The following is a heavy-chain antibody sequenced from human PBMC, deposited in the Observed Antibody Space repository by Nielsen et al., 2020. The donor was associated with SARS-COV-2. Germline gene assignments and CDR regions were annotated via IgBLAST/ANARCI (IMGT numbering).Heavy chain of an antibody. Sequence: GGSLRLSCVASGFTFRNAWMTWVRQAPGKGLEWVGRIKAKTDGETTVYAAPVQGRFTISRDDSEMTLYLQMDSLAIEDTGVYYCSKGGVAAVGTYYYYYGMDVWGQGTTVAVSS. J-gene: IGHJ6*02. CDR2: IKAKTDGETT. V-gene: IGHV3-15*01. CDR1: GFTFRNAW. D-gene: IGHD6-13*01. CDR3: SKGGVAAVGTYYYYYGMDV.